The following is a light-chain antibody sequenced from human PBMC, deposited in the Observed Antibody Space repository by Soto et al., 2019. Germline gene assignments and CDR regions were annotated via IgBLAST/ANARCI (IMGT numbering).Light chain of an antibody. Sequence: DIQMTQSPSSLSASVGDRVTITCRASQGVSNYLAWYQQKPWKVPKLLIYAASTLQSGVPSRFSGSGSGTDFNLTNSSLQPEDGAADYCQKYNSAPPFTFGPGTKVDIK. J-gene: IGKJ3*01. CDR2: AAS. CDR1: QGVSNY. V-gene: IGKV1-27*01. CDR3: QKYNSAPPFT.